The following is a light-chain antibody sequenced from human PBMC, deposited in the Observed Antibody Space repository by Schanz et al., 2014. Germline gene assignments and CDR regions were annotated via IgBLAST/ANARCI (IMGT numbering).Light chain of an antibody. CDR2: DAS. Sequence: EIVLTQSPGTLSLSPGERATLSCRASQSVSSSYLAWYQQKPGQAPRLLIYDASNRATGIPARFSGSGSGTEFTLTISSLQSEDFAVYYCQQYNNWPRTFGQGTKVEIK. CDR1: QSVSSSY. CDR3: QQYNNWPRT. J-gene: IGKJ1*01. V-gene: IGKV3-15*01.